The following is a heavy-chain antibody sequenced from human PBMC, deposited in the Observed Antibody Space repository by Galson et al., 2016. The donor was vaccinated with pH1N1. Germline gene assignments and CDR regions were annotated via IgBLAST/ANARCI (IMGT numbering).Heavy chain of an antibody. CDR3: ARYRDGYKITASFDH. CDR2: IIPIVGMA. CDR1: GGTFSSYG. V-gene: IGHV1-69*10. J-gene: IGHJ4*02. Sequence: SVKVSCKASGGTFSSYGISWVRQAPGQGLEWMGGIIPIVGMANYAQKFQGRVTMTADISTTTAYMELSSLRSEDTAVYYCARYRDGYKITASFDHWGQGTLVTVSS. D-gene: IGHD5-24*01.